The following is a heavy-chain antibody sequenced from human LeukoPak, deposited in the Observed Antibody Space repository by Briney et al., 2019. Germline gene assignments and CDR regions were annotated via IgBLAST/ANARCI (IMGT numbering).Heavy chain of an antibody. V-gene: IGHV3-30*18. CDR2: ISSDGSNK. CDR3: AKCPSGVLRYFAPIDY. J-gene: IGHJ4*02. CDR1: KFTFRNYG. D-gene: IGHD3-9*01. Sequence: GGSVRLSCAASKFTFRNYGMHWVRQAPGKALVWVAVISSDGSNKYYADSVKGRFTISRDNSKNTLYLQMNSLRAEDTAVYYCAKCPSGVLRYFAPIDYWGQGTLVTVSS.